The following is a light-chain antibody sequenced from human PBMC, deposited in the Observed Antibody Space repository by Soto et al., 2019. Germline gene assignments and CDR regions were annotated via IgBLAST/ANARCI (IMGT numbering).Light chain of an antibody. J-gene: IGLJ2*01. CDR1: SSNIGAVYG. CDR2: DNT. V-gene: IGLV1-40*01. Sequence: QAVVTQPPSVSGAPGQRVTISCAGSSSNIGAVYGVHWYQQLPGTAPKLLIYDNTNRPSGVPDRFSGSKSGTSASLAITGLQAEDEADYYCQSSDSSLSGSVLFGGGTKLTVL. CDR3: QSSDSSLSGSVL.